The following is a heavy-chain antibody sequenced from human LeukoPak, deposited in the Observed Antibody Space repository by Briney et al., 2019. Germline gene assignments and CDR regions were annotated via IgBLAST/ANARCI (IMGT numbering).Heavy chain of an antibody. V-gene: IGHV3-21*04. J-gene: IGHJ4*02. CDR3: ARDPAFDY. CDR2: ISSSNSYI. Sequence: GGSLRLSCAASGFNFITYTMNWVRQAPGKGLEWVSSISSSNSYIYYADSVKGRFTISRDNSKNTLYLQMNSLRAEDTAVYYCARDPAFDYWGQGTLVTVSS. D-gene: IGHD2-2*01. CDR1: GFNFITYT.